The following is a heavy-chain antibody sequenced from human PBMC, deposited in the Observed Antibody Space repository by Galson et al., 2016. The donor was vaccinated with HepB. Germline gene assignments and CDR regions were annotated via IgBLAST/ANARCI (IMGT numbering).Heavy chain of an antibody. D-gene: IGHD3-3*01. CDR2: IIPMYGTV. CDR3: ARGRPALFAFDY. J-gene: IGHJ4*02. CDR1: GGTFSSCA. Sequence: SVKVSCKASGGTFSSCAIIWVRQAPRQGLEWVGGIIPMYGTVKYAQKFQGRVTITADKSTTTAYMEVNSLRSDDTAVFYCARGRPALFAFDYWGQGTLVTVSS. V-gene: IGHV1-69*06.